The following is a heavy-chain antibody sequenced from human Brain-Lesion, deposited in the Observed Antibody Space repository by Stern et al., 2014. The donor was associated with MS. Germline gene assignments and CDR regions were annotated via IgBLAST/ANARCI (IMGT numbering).Heavy chain of an antibody. D-gene: IGHD3-10*01. CDR2: INRDGSTT. CDR1: GFTFSNSW. V-gene: IGHV3-74*02. J-gene: IGHJ4*02. Sequence: EVQLVQSGGGLVQPGGSLRLSCAASGFTFSNSWMHWVRQPPGTGLVWVSRINRDGSTTTYADSVKGRFTISRDNAKNTLYLQMSSLRAEDTAVYYCTILSGPYDHWGQGTLVTVSS. CDR3: TILSGPYDH.